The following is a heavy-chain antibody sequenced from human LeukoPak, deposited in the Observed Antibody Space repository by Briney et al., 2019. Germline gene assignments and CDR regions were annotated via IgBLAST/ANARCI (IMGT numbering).Heavy chain of an antibody. J-gene: IGHJ5*02. CDR1: GFTFSSYA. Sequence: GGSLRLSCAASGFTFSSYAMSWVRQATGQGLEWISAISGSGGSTYYADSVKGRFTISRDNSKNTLYLQMNSLRAEDTAVYYCAKDWSSGWPNWFDPWGQGTLVTVST. CDR3: AKDWSSGWPNWFDP. CDR2: ISGSGGST. D-gene: IGHD6-19*01. V-gene: IGHV3-23*01.